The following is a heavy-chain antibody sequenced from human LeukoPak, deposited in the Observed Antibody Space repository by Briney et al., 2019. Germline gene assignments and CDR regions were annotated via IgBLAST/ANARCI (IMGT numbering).Heavy chain of an antibody. CDR2: INSDGKIT. V-gene: IGHV3-74*01. CDR3: ARSYYDAGLYYFDY. J-gene: IGHJ4*02. CDR1: GFTFSSLW. D-gene: IGHD3-3*01. Sequence: GGSLRLSCAASGFTFSSLWMHWVRQAPGKGLVWVSRINSDGKITIYADSVKGRFTISRDNAKNTLYLQMNSLRAEDTAVYYCARSYYDAGLYYFDYWGQGTLVTVSS.